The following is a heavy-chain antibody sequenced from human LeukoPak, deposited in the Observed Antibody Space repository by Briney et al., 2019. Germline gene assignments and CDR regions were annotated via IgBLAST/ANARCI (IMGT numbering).Heavy chain of an antibody. Sequence: PGGSLRLSCAASGFTFSSYSMNWVRLAPGKGLEWVSYISSSSSTIYYADSVKGRFTISRDNAKNSLYLQMNSLRDEDTAVYYCARRHDILTNAYHYYGMDVWGQGTTVTVSS. CDR2: ISSSSSTI. V-gene: IGHV3-48*02. D-gene: IGHD3-9*01. CDR1: GFTFSSYS. CDR3: ARRHDILTNAYHYYGMDV. J-gene: IGHJ6*02.